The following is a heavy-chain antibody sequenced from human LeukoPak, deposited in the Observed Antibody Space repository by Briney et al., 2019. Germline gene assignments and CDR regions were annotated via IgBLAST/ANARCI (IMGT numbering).Heavy chain of an antibody. CDR3: AREASDFWSAYGHNWFDP. CDR2: ISAYNGNT. J-gene: IGHJ5*02. CDR1: GYTFTSYG. Sequence: ASVKVSCKASGYTFTSYGITWVRQAPGQGLEWMGWISAYNGNTNYAQKFQDRVTMTTDTSTSTAYMELRSLRSDDTAVYYCAREASDFWSAYGHNWFDPWGQGTLVTVSS. V-gene: IGHV1-18*01. D-gene: IGHD3-3*01.